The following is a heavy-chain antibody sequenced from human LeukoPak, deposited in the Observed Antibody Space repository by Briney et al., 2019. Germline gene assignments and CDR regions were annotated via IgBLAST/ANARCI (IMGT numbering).Heavy chain of an antibody. CDR2: IKQDGSEK. Sequence: PGGSLRLSCAASGFTFSSYWMSWVRQAPGKGLEWVANIKQDGSEKYYVDSVKGRFTISRDNAKNSLYLQMNSLRAEDTAVYYCAREIPWAAAGSGGFDYWGQGTLVTVSS. CDR3: AREIPWAAAGSGGFDY. D-gene: IGHD6-13*01. J-gene: IGHJ4*02. CDR1: GFTFSSYW. V-gene: IGHV3-7*01.